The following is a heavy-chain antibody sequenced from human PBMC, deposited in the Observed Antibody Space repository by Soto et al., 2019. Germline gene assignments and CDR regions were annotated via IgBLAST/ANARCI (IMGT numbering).Heavy chain of an antibody. D-gene: IGHD3-3*01. J-gene: IGHJ6*03. CDR3: AREPYDFWSGYRYYYYYMDV. Sequence: GGSLRLSCAASGFTFSSYWMSWVRQAPGKGLEWVANIKQDGSEKYYVDSVKGRFTISRDNAKNSLYLQMNSLRAEDTAVYYCAREPYDFWSGYRYYYYYMDVWGKGTTVTVSS. V-gene: IGHV3-7*01. CDR2: IKQDGSEK. CDR1: GFTFSSYW.